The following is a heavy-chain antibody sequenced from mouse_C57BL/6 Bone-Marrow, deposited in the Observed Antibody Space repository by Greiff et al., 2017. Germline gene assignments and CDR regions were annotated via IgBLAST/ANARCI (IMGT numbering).Heavy chain of an antibody. CDR2: IDPENGAT. J-gene: IGHJ1*03. V-gene: IGHV14-4*01. CDR1: GFNIKDDY. Sequence: EVQLQQSGAELVRPGASVKLSCTASGFNIKDDYMHWVKQRPEQGLEWIGWIDPENGATEYASKFQGKATITADTSSNTAYLQLSSLTSEDTAVYYCTTGGYWYFDVWGTGTTVTVSA. CDR3: TTGGYWYFDV. D-gene: IGHD1-1*02.